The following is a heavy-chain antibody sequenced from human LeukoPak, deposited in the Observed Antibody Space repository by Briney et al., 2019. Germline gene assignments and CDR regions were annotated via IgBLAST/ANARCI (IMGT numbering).Heavy chain of an antibody. CDR2: IKNKADGGTT. J-gene: IGHJ4*02. Sequence: GGSLTLSCSASGFTFSNAWMSWVRQAPGKGREWVGRIKNKADGGTTDYAAPVKGRFTISRDDSKNTLYLQMNSLKTEDTAMYYCTTHDPINRSWGQGTLVTVSS. D-gene: IGHD1-1*01. V-gene: IGHV3-15*01. CDR3: TTHDPINRS. CDR1: GFTFSNAW.